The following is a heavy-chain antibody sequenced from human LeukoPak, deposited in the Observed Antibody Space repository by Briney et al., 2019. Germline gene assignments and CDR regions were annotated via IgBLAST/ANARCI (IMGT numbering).Heavy chain of an antibody. D-gene: IGHD3-22*01. V-gene: IGHV4-39*07. CDR1: GGSITSSSDY. CDR2: VYYSGNT. CDR3: ARERAPYYYDSSGYHRVFDY. J-gene: IGHJ4*02. Sequence: SETLSLTCTVSGGSITSSSDYWGWIRQPPGKGLEWIGSVYYSGNTYYNSSLKSRVTISVDTSKNQFSLKLSSVTAADTAVYYCARERAPYYYDSSGYHRVFDYWGQGTLVTASS.